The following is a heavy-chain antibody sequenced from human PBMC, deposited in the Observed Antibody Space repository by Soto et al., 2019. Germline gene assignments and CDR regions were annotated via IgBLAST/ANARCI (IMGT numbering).Heavy chain of an antibody. J-gene: IGHJ4*02. V-gene: IGHV3-23*01. Sequence: PGGSLSLSCAASGESISRCAMYWFRKAPGQGLEWVSAISGSGGSTYYADPVKGRLTIARDNSKQKLYLQIDRLRAEDTGVYYCAKDQVFEYYYDGSGPHCRNDYWGQGTLVTVSS. CDR1: GESISRCA. D-gene: IGHD3-22*01. CDR2: ISGSGGST. CDR3: AKDQVFEYYYDGSGPHCRNDY.